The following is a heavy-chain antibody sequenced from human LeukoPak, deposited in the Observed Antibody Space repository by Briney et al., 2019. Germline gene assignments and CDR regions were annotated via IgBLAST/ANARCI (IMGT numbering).Heavy chain of an antibody. D-gene: IGHD4-17*01. J-gene: IGHJ5*02. V-gene: IGHV1-3*01. CDR1: GYTFTSYA. Sequence: GASVKVSCKASGYTFTSYAMHWVRQAPGQRLEWMGWINAGNGNTKYSQKFQGRVTITRDTSASTAYMELSSLRSEDTAVYYCARPHTVTTRRENWFDPWGQGTLVTVSS. CDR2: INAGNGNT. CDR3: ARPHTVTTRRENWFDP.